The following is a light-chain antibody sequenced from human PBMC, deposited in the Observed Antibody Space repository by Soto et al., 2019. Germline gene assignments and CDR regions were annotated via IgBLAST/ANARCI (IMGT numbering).Light chain of an antibody. CDR1: QSIGLA. J-gene: IGKJ1*01. CDR2: DAS. V-gene: IGKV3-11*01. CDR3: QQRTDRPPWT. Sequence: EIVLTQSPATLSLSPGERATLSCRASQSIGLAIAWYQHKPGQAPRLLIFDASQRATGIPARFRGSGSGTDFTLSISSLETEDFAVYYCQQRTDRPPWTFGPGTKVE.